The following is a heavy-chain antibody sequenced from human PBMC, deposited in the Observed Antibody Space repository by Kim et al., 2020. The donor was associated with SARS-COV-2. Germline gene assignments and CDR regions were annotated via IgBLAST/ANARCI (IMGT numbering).Heavy chain of an antibody. D-gene: IGHD4-17*01. Sequence: ASVKVSCKASGYTFTSYDINWVRQATGQGLEWMGWMNPNSGNTGYAQKFQGRVTMTRNTSISTAYMELSSLRSEDTAVYYCARGFHPTVTRREFDPWGQGTLVTVSS. CDR1: GYTFTSYD. J-gene: IGHJ5*02. V-gene: IGHV1-8*01. CDR2: MNPNSGNT. CDR3: ARGFHPTVTRREFDP.